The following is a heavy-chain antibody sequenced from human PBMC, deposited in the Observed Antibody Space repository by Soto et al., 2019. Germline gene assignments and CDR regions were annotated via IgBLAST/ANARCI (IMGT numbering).Heavy chain of an antibody. Sequence: ASLKVSCKASGYTFNSYGISWVRQAPGQGLEWMGWMSAYSGNTGYAQKFQGRVTMTRNTSISTAYMELSSLKSEDTAVYYCARGWRISGTYVFDYWGQGSLVTVSS. D-gene: IGHD1-7*01. CDR1: GYTFNSYG. V-gene: IGHV1-8*02. J-gene: IGHJ4*02. CDR2: MSAYSGNT. CDR3: ARGWRISGTYVFDY.